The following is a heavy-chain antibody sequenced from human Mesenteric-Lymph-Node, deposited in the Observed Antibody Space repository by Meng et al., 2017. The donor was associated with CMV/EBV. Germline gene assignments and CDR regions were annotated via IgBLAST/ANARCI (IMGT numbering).Heavy chain of an antibody. D-gene: IGHD2-21*01. Sequence: GESLKISCVASGFTLSTYAMSWVRQAPGKGLEWVSGISGSGDSTYYADSVKGRFTISRDNSKKTLYLQMNGLRAEDTAVYYCAKSMGAYSNNWFDPWGQGTLVTVSS. CDR2: ISGSGDST. CDR3: AKSMGAYSNNWFDP. CDR1: GFTLSTYA. V-gene: IGHV3-23*01. J-gene: IGHJ5*02.